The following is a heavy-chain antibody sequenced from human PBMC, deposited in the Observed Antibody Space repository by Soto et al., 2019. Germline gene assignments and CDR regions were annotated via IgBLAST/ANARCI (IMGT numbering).Heavy chain of an antibody. CDR3: ARAPRGNYGYPSYFDY. V-gene: IGHV4-61*01. D-gene: IGHD3-10*01. CDR2: SFYSGST. CDR1: GDSISRGSYY. Sequence: PSETLSLTCSVSGDSISRGSYYWTWIRQSPGKGLEWIGYSFYSGSTNYNPSLKSRVTISVDTSKNQFSLKLSSVTAADTAVYYCARAPRGNYGYPSYFDYWGQGTLVTVSS. J-gene: IGHJ4*02.